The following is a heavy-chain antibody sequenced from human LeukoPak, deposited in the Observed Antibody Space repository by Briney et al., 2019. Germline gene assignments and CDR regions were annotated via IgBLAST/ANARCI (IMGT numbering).Heavy chain of an antibody. CDR3: ARMTRTYYYHYGMDV. J-gene: IGHJ6*02. CDR1: GGSISSGGYS. Sequence: SQTLSLTCAVSGGSISSGGYSWSWIRQPPGKGLEWIGYIYHSGSTYYNPSLKSRVTISVDTSKNQFSLKLSSVTAADTAVYYCARMTRTYYYHYGMDVWGQGTTVTVSS. V-gene: IGHV4-30-2*01. CDR2: IYHSGST. D-gene: IGHD4-11*01.